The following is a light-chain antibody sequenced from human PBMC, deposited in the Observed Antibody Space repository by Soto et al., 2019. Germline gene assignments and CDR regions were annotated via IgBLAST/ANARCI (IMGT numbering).Light chain of an antibody. V-gene: IGLV2-14*01. CDR2: AVS. CDR3: SSYTSSTSVA. CDR1: SSDVGGYNY. Sequence: QSALTQPASVSGSPGQSITISCTGTSSDVGGYNYVSWYQQHPGKAPKLIIYAVSNRPSGVSHRFSGSKSGNTASLAISGLQAEDEAEYHCSSYTSSTSVAFGGGTQLTVL. J-gene: IGLJ2*01.